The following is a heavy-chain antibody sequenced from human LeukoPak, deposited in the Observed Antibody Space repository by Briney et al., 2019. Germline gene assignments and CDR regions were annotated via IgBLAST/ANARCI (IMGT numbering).Heavy chain of an antibody. V-gene: IGHV4-39*01. CDR1: GGSISSGTYY. CDR2: IYYSGST. D-gene: IGHD5-18*01. CDR3: ARGHGYTYGHGGIDY. Sequence: SSETLSLTCIVSGGSISSGTYYWGWIRQPPGKGLEWIGSIYYSGSTYYNPSLKSRVTISVDTSKNQFSLKLSSVTAADTAVYYCARGHGYTYGHGGIDYWGQGTLVTVSS. J-gene: IGHJ4*02.